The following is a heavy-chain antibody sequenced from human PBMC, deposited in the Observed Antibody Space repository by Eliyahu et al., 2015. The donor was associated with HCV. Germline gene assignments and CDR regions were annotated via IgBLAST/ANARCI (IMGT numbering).Heavy chain of an antibody. D-gene: IGHD6-25*01. CDR3: ARGWSSGSFDF. V-gene: IGHV1-2*02. CDR2: INPNNGHT. CDR1: GYDFSDYX. Sequence: VLLEQSGAELKRPGAXVKVSCKTSGYDFSDYXIHWVRQSPGQGLEWMGWINPNNGHTNYAEKFLGRVTMASDTSSSAAHMDLKRLTSDDTGIYYCARGWSSGSFDFWGQGTLVTVSS. J-gene: IGHJ4*02.